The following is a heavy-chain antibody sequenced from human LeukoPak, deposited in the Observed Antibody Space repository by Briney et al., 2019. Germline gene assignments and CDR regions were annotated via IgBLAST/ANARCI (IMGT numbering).Heavy chain of an antibody. J-gene: IGHJ4*02. CDR2: ISPGNSDT. CDR3: ATESYGSGRN. D-gene: IGHD3-10*01. Sequence: GEFLKISCKGSGYIFTNSWIGWVRQMPGKGLEWMGIISPGNSDTRYSSSFQGQVTISADKSISTAYLQWSSLKASDTAMYYCATESYGSGRNWGQGTLVTVSS. V-gene: IGHV5-51*01. CDR1: GYIFTNSW.